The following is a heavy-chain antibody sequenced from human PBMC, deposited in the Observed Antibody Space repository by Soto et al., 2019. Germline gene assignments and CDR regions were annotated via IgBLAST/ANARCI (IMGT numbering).Heavy chain of an antibody. J-gene: IGHJ4*02. CDR1: GFTFSYG. D-gene: IGHD2-15*01. Sequence: VQLLESGGGLIQPGGSLRLSCAASGFTFSYGINWLRQAPGKGLEWVAYISYDSSNKFYGDSVKGRFTISRDNSKNTQFLQMNSRRAEDTAVYYCAKLVIGYCSGNTCDDYWGQGTLVAVSS. CDR3: AKLVIGYCSGNTCDDY. V-gene: IGHV3-30*18. CDR2: ISYDSSNK.